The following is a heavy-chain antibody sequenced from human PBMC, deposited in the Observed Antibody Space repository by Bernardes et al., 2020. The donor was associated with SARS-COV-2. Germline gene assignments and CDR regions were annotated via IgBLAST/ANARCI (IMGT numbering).Heavy chain of an antibody. D-gene: IGHD1-26*01. J-gene: IGHJ5*02. CDR3: ATGPTVGATTWFDP. CDR1: GYTLIELS. Sequence: ASVKVSCKVSGYTLIELSIHWVRQAPGKGLEWVGGFDPEDGEIIYAQKFQGRVTMTEDTSTDTAYMDLSSLRSEDTAVYYCATGPTVGATTWFDPWGQGTLVTVSS. V-gene: IGHV1-24*01. CDR2: FDPEDGEI.